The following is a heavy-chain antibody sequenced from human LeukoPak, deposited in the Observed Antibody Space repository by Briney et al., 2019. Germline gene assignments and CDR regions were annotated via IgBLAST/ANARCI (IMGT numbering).Heavy chain of an antibody. CDR1: GGSIISGAYY. Sequence: SETLSLTCTVSGGSIISGAYYWSWIRQHPGKGLEWIAYVHYSGSTYYNPSLKSRFTISVDTSQNQFSLKLRSVTAADTAVYYRAGDSGNSAFDYWGQGTLVTVSS. J-gene: IGHJ4*02. CDR3: AGDSGNSAFDY. V-gene: IGHV4-31*03. CDR2: VHYSGST. D-gene: IGHD4-23*01.